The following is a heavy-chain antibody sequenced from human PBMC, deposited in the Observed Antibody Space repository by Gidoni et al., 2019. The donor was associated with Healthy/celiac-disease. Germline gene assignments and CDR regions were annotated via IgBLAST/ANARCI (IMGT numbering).Heavy chain of an antibody. D-gene: IGHD2-15*01. J-gene: IGHJ6*02. CDR1: GGSISSGGYY. CDR3: ARDAPVGCSGGGCYYYYYGMDV. CDR2: IYYSGST. Sequence: QVQLQESGPGLVKPSQTLSHTCTVSGGSISSGGYYCSWIRQHPGKGLEWIGYIYYSGSTYYTPSLKSRVTIAVDTSKNQFSLKLSSVTAADTAVYYCARDAPVGCSGGGCYYYYYGMDVWGQGTTVTVSS. V-gene: IGHV4-31*03.